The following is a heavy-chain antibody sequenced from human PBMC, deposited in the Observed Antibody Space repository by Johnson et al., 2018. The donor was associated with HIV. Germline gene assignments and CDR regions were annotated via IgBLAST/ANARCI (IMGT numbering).Heavy chain of an antibody. Sequence: VQLVESGGGLVQPGGSLRLSCAASGFTFSSYWMSWVRQAPGKGLEWVANIKHDGSEKYYVDSVKGRFTISRDNAKNSLYLQMNSLRAEDTAVYYCARDRGWIQDAFDIWGQGTMVTVSS. CDR2: IKHDGSEK. CDR3: ARDRGWIQDAFDI. CDR1: GFTFSSYW. D-gene: IGHD5-18*01. V-gene: IGHV3-7*05. J-gene: IGHJ3*02.